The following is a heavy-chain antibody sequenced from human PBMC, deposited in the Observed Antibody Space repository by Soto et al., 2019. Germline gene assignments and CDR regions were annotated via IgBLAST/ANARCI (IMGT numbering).Heavy chain of an antibody. D-gene: IGHD3-16*02. V-gene: IGHV5-51*01. CDR2: VYPSDAYI. CDR3: ARHAYCASYTCYYYYGLDV. Sequence: EVQLVQSGAEVKKPGESLEISCKGSGYTFSNSWIGWVRQKPGKGLEWMGIVYPSDAYIRYSPSFQGQVTISADMSTNTAYLQWSSLKASDTAMYFCARHAYCASYTCYYYYGLDVWGQGTTVTVSS. CDR1: GYTFSNSW. J-gene: IGHJ6*02.